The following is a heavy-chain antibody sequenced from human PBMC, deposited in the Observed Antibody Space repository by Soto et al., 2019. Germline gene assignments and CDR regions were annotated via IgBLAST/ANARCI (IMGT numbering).Heavy chain of an antibody. Sequence: QVQLQESGPGLVKPSQTLSLTCTVSGASISSGGYYWGWIRQHPGKGLEWIGFIYYIGTSYYNPSFESRITLSVDTSKNHFSLNLTSVTAADTAVYYCARVLRDVLSDRYYWYFDLWGRGTLVTVSS. CDR1: GASISSGGYY. D-gene: IGHD3-16*02. CDR3: ARVLRDVLSDRYYWYFDL. J-gene: IGHJ2*01. CDR2: IYYIGTS. V-gene: IGHV4-31*03.